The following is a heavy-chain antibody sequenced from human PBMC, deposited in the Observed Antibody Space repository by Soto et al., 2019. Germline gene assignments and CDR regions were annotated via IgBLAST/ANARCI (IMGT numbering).Heavy chain of an antibody. CDR2: IDWDDEK. V-gene: IGHV2-70*01. CDR3: ARIRVGQQLLAGPFYYYGMDV. Sequence: SGPTLVKPTQTLTLTCTFSGFSLSDYGMCVSWIRQPPGKALEWLALIDWDDEKHYSTSLRTRLTISKDTSKNQVVLTMADMDPVDTATYYCARIRVGQQLLAGPFYYYGMDVWGQGTTVTVSS. J-gene: IGHJ6*02. D-gene: IGHD6-13*01. CDR1: GFSLSDYGMC.